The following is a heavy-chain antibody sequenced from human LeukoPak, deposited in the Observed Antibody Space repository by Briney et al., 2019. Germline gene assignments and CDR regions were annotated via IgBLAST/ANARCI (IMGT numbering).Heavy chain of an antibody. J-gene: IGHJ4*02. Sequence: PGGSPRLSCAASGFAFSNCAMGWVRQAPGKGLEWVSAISGSGGNTYYEDSVKGRFTISRDNSKGTLYLLMNSLRAEDTAVYYCLPRIFGVVIDDCWGQGTLVTVSS. CDR2: ISGSGGNT. V-gene: IGHV3-23*01. CDR1: GFAFSNCA. CDR3: LPRIFGVVIDDC. D-gene: IGHD3-3*01.